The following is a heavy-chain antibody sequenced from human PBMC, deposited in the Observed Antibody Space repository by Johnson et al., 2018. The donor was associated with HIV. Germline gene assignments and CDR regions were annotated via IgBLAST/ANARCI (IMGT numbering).Heavy chain of an antibody. V-gene: IGHV3-15*01. CDR1: GFTFDDYG. CDR3: TTKTTVVTLGFDI. J-gene: IGHJ3*02. Sequence: VQLVESGGGLVQPGGSLRLSCAASGFTFDDYGMSWVRQAPGKGLEWVGRIKSKTDGGTTDYAAPVKGRFTISRDDSKNTLYLQMNSLKTEDTAVYYCTTKTTVVTLGFDIWGQGTMVTVSA. D-gene: IGHD4-23*01. CDR2: IKSKTDGGTT.